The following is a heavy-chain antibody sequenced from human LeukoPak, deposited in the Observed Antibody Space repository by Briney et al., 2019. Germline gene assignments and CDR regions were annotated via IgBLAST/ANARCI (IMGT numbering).Heavy chain of an antibody. J-gene: IGHJ4*02. Sequence: PSGTLSLTCVVSGGPMSSGNWWSWVRQPPGKGLEWIGDIFSNGSTNYSPSLKSRVNISLDKSRSQVSLKMTSVTAADTAVYYCASGWTYSYPDYWGQGTLVTVSS. CDR2: IFSNGST. V-gene: IGHV4-4*02. D-gene: IGHD5-18*01. CDR1: GGPMSSGNW. CDR3: ASGWTYSYPDY.